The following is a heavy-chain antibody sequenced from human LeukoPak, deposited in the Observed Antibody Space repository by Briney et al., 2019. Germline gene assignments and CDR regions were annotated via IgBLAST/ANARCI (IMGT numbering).Heavy chain of an antibody. J-gene: IGHJ4*02. D-gene: IGHD3-16*01. CDR2: IYYSGST. CDR1: GGSITSYY. V-gene: IGHV4-59*01. CDR3: ARAITIGGLFDY. Sequence: SETLSLTCTVSGGSITSYYWSWIRQPPGKGLEWIGYIYYSGSTNYNPSLKSRVTISVDTSKNQFSLKLSSVTAADTAVYYCARAITIGGLFDYWGQGTLVTVSS.